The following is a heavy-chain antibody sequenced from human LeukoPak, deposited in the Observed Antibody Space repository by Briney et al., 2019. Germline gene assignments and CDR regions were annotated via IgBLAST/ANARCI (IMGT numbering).Heavy chain of an antibody. J-gene: IGHJ4*02. D-gene: IGHD6-6*01. CDR2: IIPIFGTA. CDR1: GGTFSSYA. V-gene: IGHV1-69*05. CDR3: ARSLIAARRDFGD. Sequence: SVKVSCKASGGTFSSYAISWVRQAPGQGLEWMGGIIPIFGTANYAQKFQGRVTITTDESTSTAYMELSSLRSEDTAVYYCARSLIAARRDFGDWGQGTLVTVPS.